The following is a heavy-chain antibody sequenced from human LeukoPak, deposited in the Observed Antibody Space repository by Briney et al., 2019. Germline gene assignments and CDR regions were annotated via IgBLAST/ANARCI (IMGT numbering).Heavy chain of an antibody. D-gene: IGHD2-2*02. Sequence: PGGSLRLSCAASGFTVSGYWLHWVRQTPGKGLVWVSRINSDATRPHYADSVRGRFTISRDNAKNTLYLQMNNLRAEDTAVYYCARDKGYCSSTSCYRIPWYYYYYYMDVWGKGTTVTVSS. CDR2: INSDATRP. CDR3: ARDKGYCSSTSCYRIPWYYYYYYMDV. J-gene: IGHJ6*03. V-gene: IGHV3-74*01. CDR1: GFTVSGYW.